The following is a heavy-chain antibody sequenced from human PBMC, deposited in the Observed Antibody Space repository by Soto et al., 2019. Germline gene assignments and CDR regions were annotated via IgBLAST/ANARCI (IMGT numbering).Heavy chain of an antibody. CDR3: AKDSSPYYDILTGYYPTFDY. D-gene: IGHD3-9*01. Sequence: GGSLRLSCAASGFTFSSYAMSWVRQAPGKGLEWVSAISGSGGSTYYADSVKGRFTISRDNSKNTLYLQMNSLRAEDTAVYYCAKDSSPYYDILTGYYPTFDYWGQGTLVTVSS. CDR2: ISGSGGST. V-gene: IGHV3-23*01. CDR1: GFTFSSYA. J-gene: IGHJ4*02.